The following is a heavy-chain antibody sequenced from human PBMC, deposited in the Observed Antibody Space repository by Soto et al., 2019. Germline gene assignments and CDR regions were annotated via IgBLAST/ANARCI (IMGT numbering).Heavy chain of an antibody. Sequence: GGSLRLSCAASGFTFSSYAMSWVRQAPGKGLEWVSAISGSGGSTYYADSVKGRFTISRDNSKNTLYLQMNSLRAEDTAVYYCARGLRYSSSWADYWGQGTLVTVSS. CDR1: GFTFSSYA. CDR3: ARGLRYSSSWADY. CDR2: ISGSGGST. V-gene: IGHV3-23*01. J-gene: IGHJ4*02. D-gene: IGHD6-13*01.